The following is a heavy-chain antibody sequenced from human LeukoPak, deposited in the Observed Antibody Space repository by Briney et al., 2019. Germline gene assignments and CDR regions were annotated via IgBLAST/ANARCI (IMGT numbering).Heavy chain of an antibody. D-gene: IGHD2/OR15-2a*01. J-gene: IGHJ4*02. V-gene: IGHV3-23*01. Sequence: GGSLRLSCAASGFTFSSYAMTWVRQAPGKGLEWVSAISGGGGSAYYADSVKGRFTISRDSSMNTLYLQMNSLTAGDTAVYYCAKVTPPRGIIVPFDYWGQGTLVTVS. CDR3: AKVTPPRGIIVPFDY. CDR2: ISGGGGSA. CDR1: GFTFSSYA.